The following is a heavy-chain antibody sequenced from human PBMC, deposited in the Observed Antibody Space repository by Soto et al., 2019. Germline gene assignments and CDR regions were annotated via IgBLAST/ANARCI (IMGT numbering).Heavy chain of an antibody. CDR2: IDGSGGIT. CDR1: GFPFGTTD. V-gene: IGHV3-23*01. CDR3: VKNSGWFNT. J-gene: IGHJ5*02. D-gene: IGHD3-10*01. Sequence: QLLQSGGGLVQPGGSLTLSCAASGFPFGTTDMSWVRQAPGEGLEWVSTIDGSGGITFYADSVKGRFTISRDNSRNTVYLQMNSLRGHDTALYYCVKNSGWFNTWGQGALVTVSS.